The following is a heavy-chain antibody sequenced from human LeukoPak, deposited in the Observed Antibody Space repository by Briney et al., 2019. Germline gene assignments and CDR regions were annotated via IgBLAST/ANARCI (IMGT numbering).Heavy chain of an antibody. CDR1: GFTFDDYA. Sequence: GGSLRLSCAASGFTFDDYAMHWVRQAPGKGLEWVSGISWNSGSIGYADSVKGRFTISRDNAKNSLYLQMNSLRAEDMALYYCAKDLSSGYCYSGIFDYWGQGTLVTVSS. D-gene: IGHD5-18*01. V-gene: IGHV3-9*03. CDR2: ISWNSGSI. J-gene: IGHJ4*02. CDR3: AKDLSSGYCYSGIFDY.